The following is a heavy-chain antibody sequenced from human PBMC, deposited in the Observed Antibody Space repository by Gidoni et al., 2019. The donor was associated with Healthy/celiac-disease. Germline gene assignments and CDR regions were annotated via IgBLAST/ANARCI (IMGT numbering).Heavy chain of an antibody. CDR3: AAVRYSGYDSDAFDI. Sequence: QVQLVQSGAEVKKPGASVKVSCKASGYTFTGYYMHWVRQAPGQGLEWMGWINPNSGGTNYAQKFQGRVTMTRDTSISTAYMELSRLRSDDTAVYYCAAVRYSGYDSDAFDIWGQGTMVTVSS. CDR2: INPNSGGT. CDR1: GYTFTGYY. V-gene: IGHV1-2*02. D-gene: IGHD5-12*01. J-gene: IGHJ3*02.